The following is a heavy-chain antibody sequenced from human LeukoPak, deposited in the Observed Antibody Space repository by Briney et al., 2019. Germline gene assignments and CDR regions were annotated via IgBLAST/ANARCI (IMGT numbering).Heavy chain of an antibody. D-gene: IGHD5-24*01. V-gene: IGHV1-24*01. CDR1: GYTLTELS. Sequence: ASVKVSCKVSGYTLTELSMHWVRQAPGKGLEWMGGFDPEDGETVYAQKFQGRVTMTEDTSTDTAYMELSSLRSEDTAVYYCATDWRWRNTVFDYWGQGTLVTVSS. CDR3: ATDWRWRNTVFDY. CDR2: FDPEDGET. J-gene: IGHJ4*02.